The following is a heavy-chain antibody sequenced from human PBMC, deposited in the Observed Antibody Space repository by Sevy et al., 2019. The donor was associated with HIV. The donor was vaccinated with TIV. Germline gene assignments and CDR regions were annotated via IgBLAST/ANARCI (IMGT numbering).Heavy chain of an antibody. V-gene: IGHV3-23*01. J-gene: IGHJ6*03. CDR2: ISGGGGST. CDR3: AKDPIKTHGDPNSYYYYMDV. Sequence: GGSLRLSCAASGFTFSSYAMSWVRQAPGKGLEWVSAISGGGGSTYYADSVKGRFTISRDNSKNTLYLQMNSLGAEDTAVYYCAKDPIKTHGDPNSYYYYMDVWGKGTTVTVSS. D-gene: IGHD4-17*01. CDR1: GFTFSSYA.